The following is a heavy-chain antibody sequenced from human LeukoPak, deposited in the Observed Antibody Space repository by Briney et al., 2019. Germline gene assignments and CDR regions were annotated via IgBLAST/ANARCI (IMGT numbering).Heavy chain of an antibody. D-gene: IGHD6-6*01. J-gene: IGHJ4*02. CDR3: AAIEYSSSSPYYFDY. CDR2: IIPIFGTA. Sequence: GASVKVSCKAPGGTFSSYAISWVRQAPGQGLEWMGGIIPIFGTANYAQKFQGRVTITADKSTSTAYMELSSLRSEDTAVYYCAAIEYSSSSPYYFDYWGQGTLVTVSS. V-gene: IGHV1-69*06. CDR1: GGTFSSYA.